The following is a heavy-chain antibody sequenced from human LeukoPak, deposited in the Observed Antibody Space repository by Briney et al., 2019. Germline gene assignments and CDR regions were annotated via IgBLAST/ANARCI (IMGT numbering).Heavy chain of an antibody. CDR3: ARGMGYSYGHPQGAFDI. CDR2: ASAYNGKT. Sequence: ASVKVSCKASGYSFTSYGFNWVRRAPGQGLEWMGWASAYNGKTNYAHSLQGRVTVTADTSTSTAYMELRSLRSEDTAVYYCARGMGYSYGHPQGAFDIWGQGTMVTVSS. J-gene: IGHJ3*02. V-gene: IGHV1-18*01. D-gene: IGHD5-18*01. CDR1: GYSFTSYG.